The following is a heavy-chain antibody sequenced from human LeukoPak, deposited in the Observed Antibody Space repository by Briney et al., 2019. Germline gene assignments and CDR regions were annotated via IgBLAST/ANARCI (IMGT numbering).Heavy chain of an antibody. Sequence: PGGSLRLSCAASGFTFSDFSLNWVRQAPGKGLEWVSYISSSSSTIYYADSVKGRFTVSRDNAKNSLYLQMNSLRAEDTAVYYCASNVVVVAATVYWGQGTLVTVSS. CDR2: ISSSSSTI. V-gene: IGHV3-48*04. CDR3: ASNVVVVAATVY. CDR1: GFTFSDFS. J-gene: IGHJ4*02. D-gene: IGHD2-15*01.